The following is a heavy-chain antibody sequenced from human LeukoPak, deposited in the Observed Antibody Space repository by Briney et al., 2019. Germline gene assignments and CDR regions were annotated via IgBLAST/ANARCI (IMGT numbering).Heavy chain of an antibody. CDR3: ARAQNLRYCSSTSCYHWFDP. CDR2: TSAYNGNT. D-gene: IGHD2-2*01. J-gene: IGHJ5*02. Sequence: ASVNVSCKASGYTFTSYGISWVRQAPGQGLEWMGWTSAYNGNTNYAQKLQGRVTMTTDTSTSTAYMELRSLRSDDTAVYYCARAQNLRYCSSTSCYHWFDPWGQGTLVTVSS. V-gene: IGHV1-18*01. CDR1: GYTFTSYG.